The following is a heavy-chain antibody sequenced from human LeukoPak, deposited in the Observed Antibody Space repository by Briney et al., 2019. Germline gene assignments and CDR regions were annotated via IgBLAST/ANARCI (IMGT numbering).Heavy chain of an antibody. V-gene: IGHV1-18*01. CDR2: ISAYNGNT. Sequence: ASVKVSCKASGYTFTSYGISWVRQAPGQGLEWMGWISAYNGNTDYAQKLQGRVTMTTDTSTSTAYMELRSLRSDDTAVYYCAAGGGYTAMDKNFDYWGQGTLVTVSS. CDR1: GYTFTSYG. D-gene: IGHD5-18*01. J-gene: IGHJ4*02. CDR3: AAGGGYTAMDKNFDY.